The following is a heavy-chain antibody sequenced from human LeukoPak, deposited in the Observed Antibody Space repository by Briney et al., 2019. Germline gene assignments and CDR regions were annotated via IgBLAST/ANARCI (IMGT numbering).Heavy chain of an antibody. J-gene: IGHJ4*02. CDR3: ARGGGWHQDIVVVPAAIGPYYFDY. CDR1: GGSFSGYF. Sequence: PSETLSLTCVVYGGSFSGYFWSWIRQPPGKGLEWIGEINHSGSTNYNPSLKSRVTISVDTSKNQFSLKLSSVTAADTAVYYCARGGGWHQDIVVVPAAIGPYYFDYWGQGTLVTVSS. CDR2: INHSGST. V-gene: IGHV4-34*01. D-gene: IGHD2-2*01.